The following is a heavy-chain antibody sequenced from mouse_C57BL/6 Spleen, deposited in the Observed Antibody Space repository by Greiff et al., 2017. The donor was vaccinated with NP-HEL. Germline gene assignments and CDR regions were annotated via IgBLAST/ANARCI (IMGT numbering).Heavy chain of an antibody. CDR3: ARLGGTTVVANAMDY. V-gene: IGHV5-6*01. Sequence: EVKLVESGGDLVKPGGSLKLSCAASGFTFSSYGMSWVRQTPDKRLEWVATISSGGSYTYYPDSVKGRFTISRDNAKNTLYLQMSSLKSEDTAMYYCARLGGTTVVANAMDYWGQGTSVTVSS. D-gene: IGHD1-1*01. CDR1: GFTFSSYG. CDR2: ISSGGSYT. J-gene: IGHJ4*01.